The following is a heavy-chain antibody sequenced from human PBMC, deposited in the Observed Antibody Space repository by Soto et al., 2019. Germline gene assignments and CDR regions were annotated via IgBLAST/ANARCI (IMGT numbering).Heavy chain of an antibody. Sequence: GGSLRLSCAASGFTFSSYWMSWVRQAPGKGLEWVANMRQDGSEKYYVDSVKGRFTISRDNAKNSLYLQMNSLRAEDTAVYYCARILCSSTRCYPFDYWGQGTLVTVYS. D-gene: IGHD2-2*01. J-gene: IGHJ4*02. CDR1: GFTFSSYW. CDR2: MRQDGSEK. V-gene: IGHV3-7*03. CDR3: ARILCSSTRCYPFDY.